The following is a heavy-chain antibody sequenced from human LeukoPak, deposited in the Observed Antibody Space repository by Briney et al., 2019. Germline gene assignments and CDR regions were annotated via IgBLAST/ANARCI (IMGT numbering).Heavy chain of an antibody. D-gene: IGHD3-3*01. Sequence: SETLSLTCAVYGGSFSGYYWSWIRQPPGKGLEWIGEINHSGSTNYNPSLKSRVTISVDTFKNQFSLKLSSVTAADTAVDYCPSGAWIFGRAFDIWAKGTMVTVST. CDR2: INHSGST. CDR3: PSGAWIFGRAFDI. CDR1: GGSFSGYY. V-gene: IGHV4-34*01. J-gene: IGHJ3*02.